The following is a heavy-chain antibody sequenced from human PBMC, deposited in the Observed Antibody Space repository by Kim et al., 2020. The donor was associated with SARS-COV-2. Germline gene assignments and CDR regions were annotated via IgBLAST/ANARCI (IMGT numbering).Heavy chain of an antibody. V-gene: IGHV3-23*01. J-gene: IGHJ3*02. CDR3: TKDPIWGVRGVTPFDI. D-gene: IGHD3-10*01. CDR2: ISSNTYVT. Sequence: GGSLRLSCAASGFTFSSFAMTWVRQAPGKGLEWVSAISSNTYVTYYADSVKGRFSISRDNSNNTLYLQMNSLRAEDTAIYYCTKDPIWGVRGVTPFDIWGQGTMVSVSS. CDR1: GFTFSSFA.